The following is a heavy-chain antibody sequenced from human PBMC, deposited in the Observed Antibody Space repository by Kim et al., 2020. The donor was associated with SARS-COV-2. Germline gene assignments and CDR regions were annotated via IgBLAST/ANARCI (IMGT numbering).Heavy chain of an antibody. CDR2: ISWNGGSI. J-gene: IGHJ4*02. Sequence: GGSLRLSCAASGFTFDDYAMHWVRQAPGKGLEWVAGISWNGGSIGYADSVKGRFTISRDNAKNSLYLQMNSLRAEDTALYYCAKAGGNSEYYFDYWGQGTLVTVSS. V-gene: IGHV3-9*01. CDR1: GFTFDDYA. D-gene: IGHD2-21*02. CDR3: AKAGGNSEYYFDY.